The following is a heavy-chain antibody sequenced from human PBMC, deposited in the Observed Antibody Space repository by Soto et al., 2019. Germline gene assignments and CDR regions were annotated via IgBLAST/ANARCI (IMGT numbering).Heavy chain of an antibody. CDR1: CGSLSSSPYY. J-gene: IGHJ5*01. V-gene: IGHV4-39*07. CDR3: STRAYDTNGYYRFDP. D-gene: IGHD3-22*01. Sequence: PSDTLSLTCTVSCGSLSSSPYYWTWIRQSPGKGLEWIGDINHSGRVNYSPSLKSRVTISLDTSKNQFSLTLSAVTAADTAMYYCSTRAYDTNGYYRFDPWGQGTLVTVSS. CDR2: INHSGRV.